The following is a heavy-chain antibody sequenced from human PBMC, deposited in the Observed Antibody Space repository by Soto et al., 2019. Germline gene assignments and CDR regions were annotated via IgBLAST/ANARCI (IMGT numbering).Heavy chain of an antibody. J-gene: IGHJ4*02. Sequence: QVQLVQSGAEVKKPGASVKVSCKASGYTFTSYGISWVRQAPGQGLEWMGWISAYNGNTNYAQKLQGRVTMTTDTSTSTAYMELRSLRSDDTAVYYCARKVFGGYSGYDLVPDWDYWGQGTLVTVSS. CDR1: GYTFTSYG. V-gene: IGHV1-18*01. CDR3: ARKVFGGYSGYDLVPDWDY. CDR2: ISAYNGNT. D-gene: IGHD5-12*01.